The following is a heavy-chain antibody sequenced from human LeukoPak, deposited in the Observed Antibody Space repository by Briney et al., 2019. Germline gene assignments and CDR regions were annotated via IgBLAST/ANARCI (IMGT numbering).Heavy chain of an antibody. J-gene: IGHJ5*02. Sequence: SETLSLTCTVSGGSISSYYWSWIRQPAGKGLEWIGRIYTSGSTNYNPSLKSRVTMSVDTSKNQFSLKLSSVTAADTAVYYCARQREAITMRNAPQPRSFRELHNWFDPWGQGTLVTVSS. V-gene: IGHV4-4*07. CDR2: IYTSGST. CDR3: ARQREAITMRNAPQPRSFRELHNWFDP. CDR1: GGSISSYY. D-gene: IGHD3-22*01.